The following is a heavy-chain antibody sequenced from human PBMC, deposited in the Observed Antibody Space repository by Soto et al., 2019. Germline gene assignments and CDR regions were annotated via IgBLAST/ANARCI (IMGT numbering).Heavy chain of an antibody. CDR3: ARVPITIFGVVIPDYYYMDV. D-gene: IGHD3-3*01. CDR2: MNPNSGNT. CDR1: GYTLTSYD. Sequence: ASVKVSCKASGYTLTSYDINWVRQATGQGLEWMGWMNPNSGNTGYAQKFQGRVTMTRNTSISTAYMELSSLRSEDTAVYYCARVPITIFGVVIPDYYYMDVWGKGTTVTVSS. J-gene: IGHJ6*03. V-gene: IGHV1-8*01.